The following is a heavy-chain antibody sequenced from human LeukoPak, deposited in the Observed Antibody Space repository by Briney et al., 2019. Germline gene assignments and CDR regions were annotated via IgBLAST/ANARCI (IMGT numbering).Heavy chain of an antibody. D-gene: IGHD3-10*01. V-gene: IGHV4-4*07. Sequence: SETVSLTCTVSGGPISTYYWSWIRQPAGKDLDWIGHIYSSGSTNYNPSLKSRVTMSVDTSKNQLSLKLNSVTAADTAVYYCARGYGSGSNWFDPWGQGTLVIVSS. J-gene: IGHJ5*02. CDR2: IYSSGST. CDR3: ARGYGSGSNWFDP. CDR1: GGPISTYY.